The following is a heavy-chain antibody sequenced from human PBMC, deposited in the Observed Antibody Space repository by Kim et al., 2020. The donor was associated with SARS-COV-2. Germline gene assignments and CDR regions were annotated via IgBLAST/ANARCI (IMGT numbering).Heavy chain of an antibody. D-gene: IGHD3-10*01. J-gene: IGHJ4*02. CDR2: NGGDGSFT. CDR1: GFTFNNYV. Sequence: GGSLRLSCAASGFTFNNYVMNWVRQAPGKGLEWVSLNGGDGSFTNYADSVKGRFTISRDNSKNTLYLQMNNLRTDDTALYYCANGRSPGSESGRNSFDYWGQGTLVTVSS. V-gene: IGHV3-23*01. CDR3: ANGRSPGSESGRNSFDY.